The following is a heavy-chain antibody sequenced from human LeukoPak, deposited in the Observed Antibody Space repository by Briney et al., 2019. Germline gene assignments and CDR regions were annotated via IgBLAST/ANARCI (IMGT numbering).Heavy chain of an antibody. CDR3: ARRQFYYYGMDV. J-gene: IGHJ6*02. CDR2: ISSGGSSI. Sequence: PGGSLRLSCAASGLTFNTYEMNWVRQAQGKGLEWVSYISSGGSSIYYADSVKGRFTISRDNAKNSLYLQMNSLRAEDTAVYYCARRQFYYYGMDVWGQGTTVTVSS. CDR1: GLTFNTYE. V-gene: IGHV3-48*03. D-gene: IGHD5-24*01.